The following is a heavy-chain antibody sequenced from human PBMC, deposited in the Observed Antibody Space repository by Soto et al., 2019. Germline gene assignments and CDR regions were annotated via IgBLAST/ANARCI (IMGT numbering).Heavy chain of an antibody. Sequence: PGESLKISCKGSGYSFTSYWIGWVRQMPGKGLEWMGIIYPGDSDTRYSPSFQGQVTISADKSISTAYLQWSSLKASDTAMYYCARQRASGWSYYHYGMDVWGQGTTVTVSS. CDR2: IYPGDSDT. J-gene: IGHJ6*02. CDR1: GYSFTSYW. V-gene: IGHV5-51*01. D-gene: IGHD6-19*01. CDR3: ARQRASGWSYYHYGMDV.